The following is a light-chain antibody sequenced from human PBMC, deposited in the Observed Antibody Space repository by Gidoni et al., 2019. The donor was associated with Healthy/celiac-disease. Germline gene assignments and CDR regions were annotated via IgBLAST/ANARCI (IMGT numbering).Light chain of an antibody. V-gene: IGKV3-20*01. J-gene: IGKJ2*01. CDR1: QSVTSSS. CDR3: QQYGSSPSYT. Sequence: DIVLTQSPGTLSLSPGERATLSCRASQSVTSSSLAWYQQKPGQAPRLLIYGVSSRATGIPDRFSGSGSGTDFTLTISRLEPEDFAVYYCQQYGSSPSYTFGQGTKLEIK. CDR2: GVS.